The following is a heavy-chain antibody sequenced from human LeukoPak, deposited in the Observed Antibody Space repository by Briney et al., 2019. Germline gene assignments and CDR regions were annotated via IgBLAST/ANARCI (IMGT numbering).Heavy chain of an antibody. CDR2: IYNSGST. CDR1: GGSISSYY. V-gene: IGHV4-4*07. Sequence: SETLPLTCTVSGGSISSYYWTWIRQPAGKGLEWIGRIYNSGSTNYNPSLKSRVTMSLDTSKNQFSLKLSSVTAADTAVYYCARDRLTIGGIDYWGQGTLVTVSS. CDR3: ARDRLTIGGIDY. D-gene: IGHD3-10*01. J-gene: IGHJ4*02.